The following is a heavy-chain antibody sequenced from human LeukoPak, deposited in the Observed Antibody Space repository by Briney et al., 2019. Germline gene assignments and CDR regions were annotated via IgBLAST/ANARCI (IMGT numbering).Heavy chain of an antibody. J-gene: IGHJ4*02. V-gene: IGHV3-23*01. Sequence: PGGSLRLSCAASGFTFSSYGMSWVRQAPGKGLEWVSAISGSGGSTYYADSVKGRFTISRDNSKNTLYLQMNSLRAEDTAVYYCAKAGRDCSSTSCYYDYFDYWGQGTLVTVSS. CDR3: AKAGRDCSSTSCYYDYFDY. CDR1: GFTFSSYG. D-gene: IGHD2-2*01. CDR2: ISGSGGST.